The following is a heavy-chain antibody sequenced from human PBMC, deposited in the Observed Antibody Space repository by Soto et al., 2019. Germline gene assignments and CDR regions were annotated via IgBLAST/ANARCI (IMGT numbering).Heavy chain of an antibody. Sequence: GGSLRLSFAASGFTFSSYSMNWVRQAPGKGLEWVSSISSSSSYIYYADSVKGRFTISRDNAKNSPYLQMNSLRAEDTAVYYCARNPGEWLTLGYCSGGSCYYAFDIWGQGTMVTVSS. CDR3: ARNPGEWLTLGYCSGGSCYYAFDI. J-gene: IGHJ3*02. CDR2: ISSSSSYI. V-gene: IGHV3-21*01. D-gene: IGHD2-15*01. CDR1: GFTFSSYS.